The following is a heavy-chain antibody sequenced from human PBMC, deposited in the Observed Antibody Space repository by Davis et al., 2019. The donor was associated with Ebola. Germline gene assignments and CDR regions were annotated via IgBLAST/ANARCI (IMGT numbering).Heavy chain of an antibody. D-gene: IGHD2-15*01. CDR2: ISWNSGSM. V-gene: IGHV3-9*01. CDR1: GFTFDAYA. J-gene: IGHJ4*02. CDR3: AKGYSRGFDY. Sequence: PGGSLRLSCAASGFTFDAYAMHWVRQAPGKGLEWVSGISWNSGSMGSADSVKGRFTISRDNAKNSLYLQMNSLKPEDTAFYYCAKGYSRGFDYWGQGTLVTVSS.